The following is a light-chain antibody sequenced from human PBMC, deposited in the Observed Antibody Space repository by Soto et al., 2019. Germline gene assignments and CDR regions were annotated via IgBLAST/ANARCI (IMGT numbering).Light chain of an antibody. J-gene: IGKJ3*01. CDR1: QSVSSY. CDR3: QQRSYWPPAT. CDR2: DAS. Sequence: EIVLTQSPAPLSLSPGERATLSCRASQSVSSYLAWYQQKPGQAPRLLIYDASNRATGIPARFSGSGSCTAFTLPISSLEPEDFAAYYCQQRSYWPPATFGPGTKVDIK. V-gene: IGKV3-11*01.